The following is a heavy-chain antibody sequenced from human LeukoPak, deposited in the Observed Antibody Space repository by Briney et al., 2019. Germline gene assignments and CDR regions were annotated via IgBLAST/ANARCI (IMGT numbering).Heavy chain of an antibody. V-gene: IGHV3-53*01. J-gene: IGHJ4*02. D-gene: IGHD1-26*01. CDR1: GFTVSGDY. CDR2: LYYGVST. Sequence: GGSLRLSCVVSGFTVSGDYISWFRQAPGKGLEWVSVLYYGVSTFYKDSVKGRFTTSGDNFKNTVYLQMNSLRAEDTAVYYCARGVGSGSRLRAGDYWGQGTLVTVSS. CDR3: ARGVGSGSRLRAGDY.